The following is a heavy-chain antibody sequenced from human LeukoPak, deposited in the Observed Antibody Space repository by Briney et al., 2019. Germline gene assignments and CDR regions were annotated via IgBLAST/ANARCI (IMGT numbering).Heavy chain of an antibody. J-gene: IGHJ4*02. V-gene: IGHV4-38-2*02. CDR1: AYSISSGYY. Sequence: SETLSLTCTVSAYSISSGYYWGWIRQPPGKGLECIGTIYHSGSTYYNPSLKSRVPISVDTSKNQFSLRLSSVTAADTAVYYCARSSRSWSTFDNWGQGTLVTVSS. CDR2: IYHSGST. D-gene: IGHD2-2*01. CDR3: ARSSRSWSTFDN.